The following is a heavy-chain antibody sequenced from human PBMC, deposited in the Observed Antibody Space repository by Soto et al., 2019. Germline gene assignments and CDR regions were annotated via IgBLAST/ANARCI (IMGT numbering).Heavy chain of an antibody. CDR3: ARGGGGGLFEH. CDR2: ISPKSTYT. D-gene: IGHD2-21*01. V-gene: IGHV3-11*06. Sequence: GGSLRLSCAPSGFPVSDYYMSWIRQAPGKGLEWLSHISPKSTYTNYADSVKGRFTISRDNTKSSLFLQMNSLGVEDTAVYYCARGGGGGLFEHWGQGVLVTVSS. J-gene: IGHJ4*02. CDR1: GFPVSDYY.